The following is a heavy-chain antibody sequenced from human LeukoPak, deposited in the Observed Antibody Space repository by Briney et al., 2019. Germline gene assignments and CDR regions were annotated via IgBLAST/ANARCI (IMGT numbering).Heavy chain of an antibody. CDR3: ARDNSYGYDY. D-gene: IGHD5-18*01. V-gene: IGHV3-20*04. CDR1: GFTFDDYG. J-gene: IGHJ4*02. Sequence: GGSLGLSCAASGFTFDDYGMSWVRQAPGKGLEWVSGINWNGGSTGYADSVKGRFTISRDNAKNSLYMQMNSLRAEDTALYYCARDNSYGYDYWGQGILVTVSS. CDR2: INWNGGST.